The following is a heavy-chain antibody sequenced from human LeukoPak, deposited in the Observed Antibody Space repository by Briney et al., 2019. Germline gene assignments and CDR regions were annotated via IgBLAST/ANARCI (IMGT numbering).Heavy chain of an antibody. J-gene: IGHJ4*02. CDR2: INPNSGGT. D-gene: IGHD2-2*01. Sequence: ASVKVSCKASGYTFTSYGISWVRQAPGQGLEWMGWINPNSGGTNYAQKFQGRVTMTRDTSISTAYMELSRLRSDDTAVYYCAREGVVPAAVWGQGTLVTVSS. CDR1: GYTFTSYG. CDR3: AREGVVPAAV. V-gene: IGHV1-2*02.